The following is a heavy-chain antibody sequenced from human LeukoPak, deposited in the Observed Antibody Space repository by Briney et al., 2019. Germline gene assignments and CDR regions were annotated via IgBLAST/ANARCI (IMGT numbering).Heavy chain of an antibody. CDR1: GFTFSSYA. CDR3: AREHYYDSSGYHPI. Sequence: GGSLRLSCAASGFTFSSYAMHWVRQAPGKGLEWVAVISYDGSNKYYADSVKGRFTISRDNSKNTLYLQMNSLRAEDTAVYYCAREHYYDSSGYHPIWGQGTMVTVSS. D-gene: IGHD3-22*01. J-gene: IGHJ3*02. V-gene: IGHV3-30-3*01. CDR2: ISYDGSNK.